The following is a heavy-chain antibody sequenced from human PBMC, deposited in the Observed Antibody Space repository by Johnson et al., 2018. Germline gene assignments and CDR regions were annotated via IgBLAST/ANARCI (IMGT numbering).Heavy chain of an antibody. CDR2: VNQDESEK. V-gene: IGHV3-7*01. Sequence: EVQLVESGGGLVQPGGSLRLSCAASGFTFSNSWMDWVRQAPGKGLEWVANVNQDESEKYYVDAVKGRFTLPRDNAKNSVFLQMRGLRAEDTGMYYCGRDPSSNDSYAMDVGGQGTTVTVSS. D-gene: IGHD4-11*01. J-gene: IGHJ6*02. CDR3: GRDPSSNDSYAMDV. CDR1: GFTFSNSW.